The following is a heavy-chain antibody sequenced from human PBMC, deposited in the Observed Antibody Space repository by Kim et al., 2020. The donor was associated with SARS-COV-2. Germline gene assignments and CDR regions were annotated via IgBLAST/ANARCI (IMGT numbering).Heavy chain of an antibody. J-gene: IGHJ4*02. D-gene: IGHD3-22*01. Sequence: KGRFTISRDNSENTLYLQMNSLRAEETAVYYCARYYYDSSGLIPYYFDYWGQGTLVTVSS. V-gene: IGHV3-30*07. CDR3: ARYYYDSSGLIPYYFDY.